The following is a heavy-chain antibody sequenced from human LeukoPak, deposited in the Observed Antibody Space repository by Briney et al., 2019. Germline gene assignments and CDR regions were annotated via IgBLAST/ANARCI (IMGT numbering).Heavy chain of an antibody. D-gene: IGHD3-10*01. J-gene: IGHJ5*02. V-gene: IGHV4-59*01. CDR1: GGSIGLYH. CDR3: ARDRAAGSVWLDP. CDR2: VYYNGST. Sequence: PSETLSLTCTVSGGSIGLYHWTWIRQPPGKGLEWIGYVYYNGSTKYNLSLKSRVTISIDTPKNQFSLKLSSLTAADSAVYYCARDRAAGSVWLDPWGQGTLVTVSS.